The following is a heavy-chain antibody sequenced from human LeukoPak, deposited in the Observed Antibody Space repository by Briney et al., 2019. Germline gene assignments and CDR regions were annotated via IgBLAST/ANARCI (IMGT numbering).Heavy chain of an antibody. D-gene: IGHD6-25*01. CDR1: GGSISSSSYY. CDR2: IYYSGST. Sequence: PSETLSLTCTVSGGSISSSSYYWGWIRQPPGKGLEWIGSIYYSGSTYYNPSLKSRVTISVDTSKNQFSLKLNSVTAADTAVYYCARSSGWHLLLLDYWGQGTLVPSPQ. CDR3: ARSSGWHLLLLDY. J-gene: IGHJ4*02. V-gene: IGHV4-39*01.